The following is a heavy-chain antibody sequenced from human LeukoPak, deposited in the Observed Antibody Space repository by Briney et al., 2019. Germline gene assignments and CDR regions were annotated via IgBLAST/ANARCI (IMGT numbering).Heavy chain of an antibody. D-gene: IGHD3-9*01. CDR2: ISGSSSFI. V-gene: IGHV3-21*01. CDR1: GFIFSSYS. CDR3: ARPQYFDSYYYYYGMDV. J-gene: IGHJ6*02. Sequence: PGGSLRLSCAASGFIFSSYSMNWVRQAPGKGLEWVSSISGSSSFIHYADSVKGRFTISRDNAKNSLNLQMNSLRAEDTAVYYCARPQYFDSYYYYYGMDVWGQGTTVTVSS.